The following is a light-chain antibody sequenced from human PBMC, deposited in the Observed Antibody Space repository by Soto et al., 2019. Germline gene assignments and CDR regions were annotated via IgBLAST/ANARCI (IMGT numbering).Light chain of an antibody. J-gene: IGKJ5*01. CDR3: MQALKTPHT. CDR1: QSLLHSDGYNY. V-gene: IGKV2-28*01. CDR2: GGS. Sequence: DIVMPQSPLSLPVTPGEPASISCRSSQSLLHSDGYNYLDWYLQKPWQSPQLLTYGGSNRASGVPDRFSGSGSGTDFTLKISRVEAEDVGIYYCMQALKTPHTFGQGTRLEIK.